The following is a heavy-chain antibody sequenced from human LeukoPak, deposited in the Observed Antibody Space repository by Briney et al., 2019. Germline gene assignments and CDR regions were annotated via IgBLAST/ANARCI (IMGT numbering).Heavy chain of an antibody. Sequence: VKVSCKVSGYTLTELSMHWVRQAPGKGLEWMGGFDPEDGETIYAQKFQGRVTMTEDTSTDTAYMELSSLRSEDTAVYYCATLGIAAAGTIDYWGQGTLVTVSS. D-gene: IGHD6-13*01. V-gene: IGHV1-24*01. CDR2: FDPEDGET. CDR3: ATLGIAAAGTIDY. CDR1: GYTLTELS. J-gene: IGHJ4*02.